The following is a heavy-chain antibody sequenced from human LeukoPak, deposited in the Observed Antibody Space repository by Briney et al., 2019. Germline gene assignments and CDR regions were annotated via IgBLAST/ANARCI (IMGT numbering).Heavy chain of an antibody. CDR2: VFSSGSA. CDR1: GDSVSRYH. CDR3: ARDEMKVGSGGDTSSYYYVYYMDV. J-gene: IGHJ6*03. V-gene: IGHV4-4*07. Sequence: SETLSLTCSVSGDSVSRYHWSWIRQPAGRGLEWSGRVFSSGSANYNPSLKSRVILSVDKSKNELSLRLSAVIAADTAIYYCARDEMKVGSGGDTSSYYYVYYMDVWGQGTAVSVS. D-gene: IGHD2-21*02.